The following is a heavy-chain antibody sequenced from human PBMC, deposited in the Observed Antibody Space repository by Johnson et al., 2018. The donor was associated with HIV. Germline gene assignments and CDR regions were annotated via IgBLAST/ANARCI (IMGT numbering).Heavy chain of an antibody. CDR1: GFTFSSYA. D-gene: IGHD4-17*01. Sequence: QEKLVESGGGVVQPGRSLRLSCAASGFTFSSYAMHWVRQAPGKGLEWVAVISYHGGTKYSADSVKGRFTISRDNSKNTLYLQMNSLRAEETAVYYCAKLPVLYGDFDDAFDIWGQGTMVTVSS. CDR3: AKLPVLYGDFDDAFDI. CDR2: ISYHGGTK. J-gene: IGHJ3*02. V-gene: IGHV3-30-3*02.